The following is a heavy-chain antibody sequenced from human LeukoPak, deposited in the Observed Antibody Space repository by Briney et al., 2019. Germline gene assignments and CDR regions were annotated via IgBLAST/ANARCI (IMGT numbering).Heavy chain of an antibody. J-gene: IGHJ4*02. CDR2: IYYSGST. Sequence: PSETLSLTCTVSGGSISSSNYYWGWIRQPPGKGLEWIGSIYYSGSTYYTPSLKGRVTISVDTSKNQFSLKLSSVTAADTAVYYCARERMTRFGELLSPFDYWGQGTLVTVSS. D-gene: IGHD3-10*01. CDR3: ARERMTRFGELLSPFDY. CDR1: GGSISSSNYY. V-gene: IGHV4-39*07.